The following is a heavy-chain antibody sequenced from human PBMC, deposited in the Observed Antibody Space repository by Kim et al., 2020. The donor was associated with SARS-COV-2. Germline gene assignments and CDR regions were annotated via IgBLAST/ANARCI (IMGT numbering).Heavy chain of an antibody. CDR3: ARRLGYYFDY. V-gene: IGHV4-61*07. J-gene: IGHJ4*02. D-gene: IGHD3-9*01. CDR2: ST. Sequence: STNYNPSLKSRVTISVDTSKNQFSLKLSSVTAADTAVYYCARRLGYYFDYWGQGTLVTVSS.